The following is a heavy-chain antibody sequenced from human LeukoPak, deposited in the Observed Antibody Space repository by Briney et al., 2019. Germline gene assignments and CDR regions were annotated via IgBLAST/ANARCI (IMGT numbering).Heavy chain of an antibody. J-gene: IGHJ6*03. CDR2: IYTSGST. CDR1: GGLISRYY. CDR3: ARDAHPGFSYYYYYMDV. V-gene: IGHV4-4*07. D-gene: IGHD1-14*01. Sequence: SETLALTCTVPGGLISRYYWSWIRQPAGKGLECIRRIYTSGSTNYNPSLKSRVTMSVDTSKNQFSLKLSSVTAADTAVYYCARDAHPGFSYYYYYMDVWGKGTTVTVSS.